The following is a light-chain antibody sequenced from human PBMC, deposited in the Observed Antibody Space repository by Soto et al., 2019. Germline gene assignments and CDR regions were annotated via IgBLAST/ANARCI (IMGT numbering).Light chain of an antibody. V-gene: IGLV2-11*01. CDR2: DVI. CDR1: RSDIGGYNF. J-gene: IGLJ1*01. CDR3: CSYAGGYTHV. Sequence: QSALTQPRSVSGSPGQSVTISCTGTRSDIGGYNFVSWYQQHPGQAPKLIIYDVIKRPSGVPDRFSGSKSGNTASLTIYGLXAEDEADYYCCSYAGGYTHVFGTGTKV.